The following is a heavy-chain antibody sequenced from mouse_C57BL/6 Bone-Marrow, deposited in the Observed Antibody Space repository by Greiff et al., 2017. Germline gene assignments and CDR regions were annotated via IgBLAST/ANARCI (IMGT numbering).Heavy chain of an antibody. CDR2: INPNNGGT. CDR3: ARDPIYYDYDYWYFDV. D-gene: IGHD2-4*01. Sequence: EVQLQQSGPELVKPGASVKISCKASGYTFTDYYMNWVKQSHGKSLEWMGDINPNNGGTSYNQKFKGKATLTVDKSSSTAYMELRSLTSEDSAVYYCARDPIYYDYDYWYFDVWGTGTTVTVSS. J-gene: IGHJ1*03. CDR1: GYTFTDYY. V-gene: IGHV1-26*01.